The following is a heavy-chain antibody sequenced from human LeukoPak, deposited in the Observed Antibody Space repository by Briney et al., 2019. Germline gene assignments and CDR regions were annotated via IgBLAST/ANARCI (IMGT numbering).Heavy chain of an antibody. V-gene: IGHV3-48*01. CDR3: ARRGDSPMIGDH. Sequence: GGSLRLSCAASGFTFSSYGMNWVRQAPGKGLEWLSYLSNTGNIHYAQSVKGRLTISRDNAKSSLYLQMDGLRAEDTAVYYCARRGDSPMIGDHWGQGIMVTVAS. CDR1: GFTFSSYG. CDR2: LSNTGNI. D-gene: IGHD3-10*02. J-gene: IGHJ4*02.